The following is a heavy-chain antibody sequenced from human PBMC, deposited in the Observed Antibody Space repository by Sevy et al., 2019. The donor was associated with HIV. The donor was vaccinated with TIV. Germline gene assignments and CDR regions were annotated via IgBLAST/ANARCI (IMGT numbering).Heavy chain of an antibody. CDR3: VRTALTTHFDF. V-gene: IGHV3-48*01. CDR1: GFTFSSYP. CDR2: ISSTTDTV. Sequence: GGSLRLSCVASGFTFSSYPMNWVRQSPGRGLEWLSYISSTTDTVYYADSVKGRFNISCVNAKNSLFLQMDSLGAAGSAVYYCVRTALTTHFDFWGLGALVTVSS. J-gene: IGHJ4*02. D-gene: IGHD4-17*01.